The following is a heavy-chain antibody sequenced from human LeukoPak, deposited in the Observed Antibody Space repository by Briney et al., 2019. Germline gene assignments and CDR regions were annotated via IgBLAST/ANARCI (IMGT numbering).Heavy chain of an antibody. J-gene: IGHJ4*02. Sequence: SETLSLTCTVSGXXISNYHLTWIRQSPXXXXEWIGYIHYSGTTSYNPSLKSRVIISLDTSRNQSSLKLSSVTAADTAVFYCGRSGGFYYDVLWGQGTLVTVSS. D-gene: IGHD3-16*01. CDR3: GRSGGFYYDVL. CDR1: GXXISNYH. V-gene: IGHV4-59*08. CDR2: IHYSGTT.